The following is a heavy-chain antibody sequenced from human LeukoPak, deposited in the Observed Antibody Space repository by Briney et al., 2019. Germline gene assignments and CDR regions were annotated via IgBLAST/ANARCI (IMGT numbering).Heavy chain of an antibody. V-gene: IGHV1-2*06. J-gene: IGHJ4*02. Sequence: ASVKVSCQASGYTFTGYYMHWVRQAPGQGLEWMGRINPNSGGTNYAQKFQGRVTMTRDTSISTAYMELSRLRSDDTAVYYCARGTSLEMATILPVTWGQGTLVTVSS. CDR2: INPNSGGT. CDR1: GYTFTGYY. D-gene: IGHD5-24*01. CDR3: ARGTSLEMATILPVT.